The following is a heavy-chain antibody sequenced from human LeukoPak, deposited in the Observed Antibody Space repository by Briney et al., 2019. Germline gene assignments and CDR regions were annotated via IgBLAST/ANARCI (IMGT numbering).Heavy chain of an antibody. D-gene: IGHD3-16*02. CDR2: MNPNSGNT. J-gene: IGHJ4*02. CDR3: ATTFTFGGVIVKDY. Sequence: ASVKVSCKASGGTFSSYAISWVRQATGQGLEWMGWMNPNSGNTGYAQKFQGRVTMTRNTSISTAYMELSSLRSEDTAVYYCATTFTFGGVIVKDYWGQGTLVTVSS. V-gene: IGHV1-8*02. CDR1: GGTFSSYA.